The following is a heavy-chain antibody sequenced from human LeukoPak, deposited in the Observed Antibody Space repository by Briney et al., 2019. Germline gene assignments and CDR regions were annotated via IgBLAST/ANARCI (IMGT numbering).Heavy chain of an antibody. Sequence: GGSLRLSCAASGFTFSSYAMSWVRQAPGKGLEWVSAISGSGGSTYSADSVKGRFTISRDNSKNTLYLQMNSLRAEDTAVYYCAKGSGYYPEGSDYWGQGTLVTVSS. CDR3: AKGSGYYPEGSDY. V-gene: IGHV3-23*01. J-gene: IGHJ4*02. D-gene: IGHD3-22*01. CDR2: ISGSGGST. CDR1: GFTFSSYA.